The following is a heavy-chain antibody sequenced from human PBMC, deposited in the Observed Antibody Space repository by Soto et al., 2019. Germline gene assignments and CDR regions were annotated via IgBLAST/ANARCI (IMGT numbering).Heavy chain of an antibody. CDR3: ARDVDTAMVTGSFFNYYYGMDV. D-gene: IGHD5-18*01. CDR1: GFTFSNFA. Sequence: SGGSLRLSCAASGFTFSNFAMSWVRQAPGKGLELVSTISGSGATTYYADSVKGRFTISRDNSKDTLYLQMNSLRAEDTAVYYCARDVDTAMVTGSFFNYYYGMDVWGQGTTVTVSS. J-gene: IGHJ6*02. V-gene: IGHV3-23*01. CDR2: ISGSGATT.